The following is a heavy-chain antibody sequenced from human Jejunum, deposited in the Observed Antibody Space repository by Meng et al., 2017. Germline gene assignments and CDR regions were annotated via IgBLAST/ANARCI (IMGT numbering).Heavy chain of an antibody. CDR2: IKSKADGGTT. Sequence: QLVESGGGCVKPGGSLRLSCAASGFTFSSAWMSWVRQAPGKGLEWIGHIKSKADGGTTDYAAPVKDRFTISRDDSRTTVYLQMNSLKTEDTAVYYCTDSRLLWGQGTMVTVSS. V-gene: IGHV3-15*01. D-gene: IGHD4-11*01. J-gene: IGHJ3*01. CDR1: GFTFSSAW. CDR3: TDSRLL.